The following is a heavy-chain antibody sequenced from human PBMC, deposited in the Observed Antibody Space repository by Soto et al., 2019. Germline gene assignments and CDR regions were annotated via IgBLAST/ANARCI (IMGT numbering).Heavy chain of an antibody. CDR3: ARVQSGYDFAY. Sequence: QVQLVQSGAEVKKPGASVKVSCKASGYTFTSYGINWVRQAPGQGLEWMGWISANNGNTNHAQKLQGGGTMTTDTSTSADYRELRRLRSEVTGVYYCARVQSGYDFAYWGQGALGTVSS. J-gene: IGHJ4*02. V-gene: IGHV1-18*01. D-gene: IGHD5-12*01. CDR2: ISANNGNT. CDR1: GYTFTSYG.